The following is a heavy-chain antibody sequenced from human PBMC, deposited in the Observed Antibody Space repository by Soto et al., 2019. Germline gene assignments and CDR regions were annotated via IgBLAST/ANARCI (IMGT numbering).Heavy chain of an antibody. CDR2: ISDSGGST. D-gene: IGHD1-26*01. V-gene: IGHV3-23*01. J-gene: IGHJ3*02. Sequence: EVQLLQSGGGLIQPGGSLRLSCAASGFTFDNYAMNWVRQAPGKGPEWVSIISDSGGSTYYTDSVKGRFTISRDNSKNTLYLQMNSPRDEDTAVYHGAKDLRGGVGVFDIWGQGTMVVVSS. CDR3: AKDLRGGVGVFDI. CDR1: GFTFDNYA.